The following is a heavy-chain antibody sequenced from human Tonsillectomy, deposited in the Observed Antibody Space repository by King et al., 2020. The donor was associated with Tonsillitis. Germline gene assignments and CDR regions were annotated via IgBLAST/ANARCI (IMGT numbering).Heavy chain of an antibody. J-gene: IGHJ4*02. CDR3: ARYDYGDYYYFDS. CDR1: GFTFSSYS. V-gene: IGHV3-21*01. CDR2: ISSSSSYI. Sequence: VQLVESGGGLVRPGGSLRLSCAASGFTFSSYSMNWVRQAPGKGLEWGSSISSSSSYIYYADSVKGRFTISRDNAKNSLYLQMNSLRAEDTAVYYCARYDYGDYYYFDSWGQGTLVTVSS. D-gene: IGHD4-17*01.